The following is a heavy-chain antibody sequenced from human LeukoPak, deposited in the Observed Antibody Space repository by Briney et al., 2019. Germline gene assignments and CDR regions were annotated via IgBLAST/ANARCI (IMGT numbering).Heavy chain of an antibody. CDR2: IYTSGTT. D-gene: IGHD3-22*01. V-gene: IGHV4-61*02. CDR3: ATDSSGYYYGTLGAFDI. CDR1: GGSISSGDYY. Sequence: SQTLSLTCTVSGGSISSGDYYWSWIRQPAGKGLEWIGRIYTSGTTNYNPSLKSRVTISVDTSKDQFSLKLSSVTAADTAVYYCATDSSGYYYGTLGAFDIWGQGTMVTVSS. J-gene: IGHJ3*02.